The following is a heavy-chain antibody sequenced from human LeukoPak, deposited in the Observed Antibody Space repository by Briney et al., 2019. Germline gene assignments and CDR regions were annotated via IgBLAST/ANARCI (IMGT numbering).Heavy chain of an antibody. V-gene: IGHV3-21*01. CDR2: ISSSSSYI. CDR3: ARGGAADFDY. D-gene: IGHD6-25*01. CDR1: GFTFSSYR. J-gene: IGHJ4*02. Sequence: GGSLRLSCAASGFTFSSYRMNWVRQAPGKGLEWVSSISSSSSYIYYADSVKGRFTISRDNAKNSLYLQMNSLRAEDTAVYYCARGGAADFDYWGQGTLVTVSS.